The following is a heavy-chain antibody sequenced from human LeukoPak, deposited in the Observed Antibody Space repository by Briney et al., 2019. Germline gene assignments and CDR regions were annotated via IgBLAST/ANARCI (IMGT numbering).Heavy chain of an antibody. D-gene: IGHD4-11*01. CDR1: GYSFTSYW. J-gene: IGHJ3*01. CDR3: ARQTTFDV. V-gene: IGHV5-51*01. Sequence: GESLKISCKGSGYSFTSYWINWVRQMPGKGLEWMGIIFPSDSDTRCSPSFQGQVTMSVDKSSNTAYLQWSTVKASDTAMYYCARQTTFDVWGQGTMVTVSS. CDR2: IFPSDSDT.